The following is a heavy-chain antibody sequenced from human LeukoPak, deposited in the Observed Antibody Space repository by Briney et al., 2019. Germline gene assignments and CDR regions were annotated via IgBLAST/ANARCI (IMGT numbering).Heavy chain of an antibody. CDR3: AKDGVVTITFDY. CDR2: ISGSGGST. V-gene: IGHV3-23*01. D-gene: IGHD3-16*01. J-gene: IGHJ4*02. CDR1: GFTFSSYA. Sequence: PGGSLRLSCTASGFTFSSYAMSWVSQAPGKGLEWVSVISGSGGSTYYGDSVKGRFTISRDNSKNTLYLQMNSLRAEDTAVYYCAKDGVVTITFDYWGQGTLVTVSS.